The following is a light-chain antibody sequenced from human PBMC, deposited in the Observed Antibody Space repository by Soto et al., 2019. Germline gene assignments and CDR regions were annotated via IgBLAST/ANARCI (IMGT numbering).Light chain of an antibody. CDR1: QSVSSN. CDR3: QKCKVAPFT. Sequence: EIVMTQSPATLSVSPGERATHSCRASQSVSSNLAWYQQKPGQAPRLLIYGASTRATGIPARFSGSGSGTDFTLTISSLQPEDVATYYCQKCKVAPFTFGGGTKVDIK. CDR2: GAS. J-gene: IGKJ4*01. V-gene: IGKV3-15*01.